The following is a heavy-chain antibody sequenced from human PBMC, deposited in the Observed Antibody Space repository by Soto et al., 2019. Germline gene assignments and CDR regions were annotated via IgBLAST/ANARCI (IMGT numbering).Heavy chain of an antibody. CDR3: ARGLRAAAGRDYFQY. D-gene: IGHD6-13*01. J-gene: IGHJ1*01. CDR2: IWYDGSNT. V-gene: IGHV3-33*01. CDR1: GFIFSSYG. Sequence: QVQLVESGGCVVQPGRSLTLSCAASGFIFSSYGMHWVRQAPGKGLQWVAVIWYDGSNTYYADSVKGRFTISRDNSKNTLYLQMNSLRAEDTAVYYCARGLRAAAGRDYFQYWGQGTLVTVSS.